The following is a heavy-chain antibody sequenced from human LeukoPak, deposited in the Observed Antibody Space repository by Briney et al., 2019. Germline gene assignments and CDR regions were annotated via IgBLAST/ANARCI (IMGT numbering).Heavy chain of an antibody. V-gene: IGHV3-23*01. Sequence: LAGGSLRLSCAASGFSFSSYGMSWVRQAPGKGLEWVSAISSTGGTTYYADSVKGRFTISRDNSKNTLYLQMNSLRAEDTAIYYCAKNGDRGAYCSGGSCYPYYYYMDVWGKGTTVTISS. J-gene: IGHJ6*03. D-gene: IGHD2-15*01. CDR2: ISSTGGTT. CDR1: GFSFSSYG. CDR3: AKNGDRGAYCSGGSCYPYYYYMDV.